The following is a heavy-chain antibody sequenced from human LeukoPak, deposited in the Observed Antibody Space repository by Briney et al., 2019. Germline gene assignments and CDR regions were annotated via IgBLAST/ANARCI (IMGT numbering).Heavy chain of an antibody. CDR2: ISGNGGST. CDR3: VTKAVPPTFDR. V-gene: IGHV3-64D*06. CDR1: GFTFSNKP. J-gene: IGHJ5*02. Sequence: PGGSLRLSCAASGFTFSNKPMDWVRQAPGKGPEFVSGISGNGGSTYYADSAKGRFTISRDNSKNTLYLQMSSLRPEDTAVYYCVTKAVPPTFDRWGQGTLVTVSS.